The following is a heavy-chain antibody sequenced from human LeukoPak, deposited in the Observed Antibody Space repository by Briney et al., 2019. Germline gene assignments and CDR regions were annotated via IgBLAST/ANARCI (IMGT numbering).Heavy chain of an antibody. J-gene: IGHJ4*02. Sequence: GGCLRLSCAASGFTFSSYGMHWVRQAPGKGLEWVAVISYDGSNKYYADSVKGRFTISRDNSKNTLYLQMNSLRAEDTAVYYCAKDLVVGATTDYWGQGTLVTVSS. CDR1: GFTFSSYG. CDR3: AKDLVVGATTDY. CDR2: ISYDGSNK. D-gene: IGHD1-26*01. V-gene: IGHV3-30*18.